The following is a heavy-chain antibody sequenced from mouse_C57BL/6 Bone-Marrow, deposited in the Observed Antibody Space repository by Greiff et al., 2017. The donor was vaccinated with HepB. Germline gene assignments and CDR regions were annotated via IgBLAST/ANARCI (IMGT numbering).Heavy chain of an antibody. Sequence: DVKLQESVAELVRPGASVKLSCTASGFNIKNTYMHWVKQRPEQGLEWIGRIDPANGNTKYAPKFQGKATITADTSSNTAYLQLSSLTSEDTAIYYCAYTFYYYGRRDYIDYWGQGTTLTVSS. CDR1: GFNIKNTY. CDR3: AYTFYYYGRRDYIDY. CDR2: IDPANGNT. D-gene: IGHD1-1*01. J-gene: IGHJ2*01. V-gene: IGHV14-3*01.